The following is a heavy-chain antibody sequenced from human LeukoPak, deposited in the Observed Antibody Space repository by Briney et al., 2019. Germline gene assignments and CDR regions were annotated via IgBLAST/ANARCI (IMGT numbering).Heavy chain of an antibody. J-gene: IGHJ4*02. CDR1: GFTFSDYW. CDR3: ARDDSSLAPFDF. V-gene: IGHV3-7*01. CDR2: IWPDGSDK. D-gene: IGHD4-11*01. Sequence: GGSLRLSCAASGFTFSDYWMAWVRQAPGKGLEWVANIWPDGSDKYHVDSVRGRFTISRDNAQNSLNLQMNSLKVEDTAIYYCARDDSSLAPFDFWGQGTLVTVSS.